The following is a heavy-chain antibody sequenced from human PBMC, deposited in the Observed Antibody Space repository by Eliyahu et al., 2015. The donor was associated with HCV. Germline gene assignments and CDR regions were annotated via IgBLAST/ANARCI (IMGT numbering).Heavy chain of an antibody. J-gene: IGHJ4*02. D-gene: IGHD3-22*01. Sequence: QVQLVQSGAEVKKPGSSVKVSCKASXGTFSSYXXSWVRQAPGQGLEWMGGIIPIFGTANYAQKFQGRVTITADESTSTAYMELSSLRSEDTAVYYCARANYYDSSGYGVPYFDYWGQGTLVTVSS. CDR3: ARANYYDSSGYGVPYFDY. V-gene: IGHV1-69*01. CDR2: IIPIFGTA. CDR1: XGTFSSYX.